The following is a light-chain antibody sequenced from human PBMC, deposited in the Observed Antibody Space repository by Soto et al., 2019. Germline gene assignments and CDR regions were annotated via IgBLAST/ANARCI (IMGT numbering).Light chain of an antibody. V-gene: IGKV3-15*01. CDR3: QQYNNWRT. CDR1: QSVSSD. Sequence: EIVMTQSPATLSVSPGERATLSCRASQSVSSDLAWYQQKPGQAPRLLIHDVSTRATGVPARFSGSGSGTEFTLTITSLQSEDSAVYYCQQYNNWRTFGQGTKLDIK. J-gene: IGKJ1*01. CDR2: DVS.